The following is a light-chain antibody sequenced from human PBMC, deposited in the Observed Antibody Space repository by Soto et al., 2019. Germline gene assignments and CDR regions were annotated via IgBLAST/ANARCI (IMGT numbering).Light chain of an antibody. V-gene: IGKV3-20*01. CDR2: VAS. J-gene: IGKJ1*01. Sequence: EIVMTQSPATLSLSPWERATLSCRASQSVSSNLAWYQQKPGQAPRLLIYVASSRATGIPDRFSGSGSGADFTLTISRLEPEDFAVYYCQQYSSSRTFGQGTKVDIK. CDR3: QQYSSSRT. CDR1: QSVSSN.